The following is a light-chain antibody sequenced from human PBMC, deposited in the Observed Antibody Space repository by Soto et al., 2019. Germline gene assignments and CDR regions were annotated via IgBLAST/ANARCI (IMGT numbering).Light chain of an antibody. Sequence: DIVMTQTPLSLSVTPGQPASISCKSTQSLLHGDGKTYLYWYLQKPGKPPQLLIHEGSNRFFGVADRISGSGSGTEFTLRFSRVEGEDVGVYYCMQSIHLPRTFGQGTKVEIK. CDR2: EGS. J-gene: IGKJ1*01. CDR1: QSLLHGDGKTY. V-gene: IGKV2D-29*01. CDR3: MQSIHLPRT.